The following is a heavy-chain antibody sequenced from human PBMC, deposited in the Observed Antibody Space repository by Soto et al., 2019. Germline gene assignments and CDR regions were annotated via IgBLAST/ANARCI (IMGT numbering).Heavy chain of an antibody. V-gene: IGHV1-24*01. CDR3: ATEGGSGYDSRWFWFDP. J-gene: IGHJ5*02. CDR2: FDPEDGET. CDR1: GYTLTELS. Sequence: GASVKVSCKVSGYTLTELSMHWVRQAPAKRLEWMGGFDPEDGETIYAQKFQGRVTMTEDTSTDTAYMELSSLRSEDTAVYYCATEGGSGYDSRWFWFDPWGQGTLVTVSS. D-gene: IGHD5-12*01.